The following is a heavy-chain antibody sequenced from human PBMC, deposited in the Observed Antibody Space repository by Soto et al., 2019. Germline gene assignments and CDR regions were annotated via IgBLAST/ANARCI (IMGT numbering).Heavy chain of an antibody. CDR3: AAGGGLPRYY. CDR2: IYHSGST. CDR1: GGSISSGGYS. D-gene: IGHD5-12*01. J-gene: IGHJ4*02. V-gene: IGHV4-30-2*01. Sequence: QLQLQESGSGLVKPSQTLSLTCAVSGGSISSGGYSWSWIRQPPGKGLEWIGYIYHSGSTSYNPSRKSRVTKSGDRSKNQSPLKLSSVTAADTAVYYCAAGGGLPRYYWGQGALVTVSS.